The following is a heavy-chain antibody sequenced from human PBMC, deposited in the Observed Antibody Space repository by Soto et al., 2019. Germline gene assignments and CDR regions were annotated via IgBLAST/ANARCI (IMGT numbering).Heavy chain of an antibody. CDR1: GFTLIGLK. Sequence: GGAPRPPFAAVGFTLIGLKINRVRQGPGEGLEWVSSISSSSSYIYYADSVKGRFTISRGNAKNSLYLQMNSLRAEDTAVYYCARVVDYYDPYYYYGMDVWGQGTTVTVSS. J-gene: IGHJ6*02. CDR3: ARVVDYYDPYYYYGMDV. CDR2: ISSSSSYI. V-gene: IGHV3-21*01. D-gene: IGHD3-22*01.